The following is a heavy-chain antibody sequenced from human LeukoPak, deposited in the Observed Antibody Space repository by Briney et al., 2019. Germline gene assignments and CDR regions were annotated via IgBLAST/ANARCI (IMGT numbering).Heavy chain of an antibody. CDR3: AKDRTGAFDI. J-gene: IGHJ3*02. D-gene: IGHD1-14*01. CDR1: GFTFSNYG. V-gene: IGHV3-30*02. Sequence: GGPLRLSCAASGFTFSNYGMHWARRGPGKGLEWVSFIRYDGSNKYYADSVKGRFTISRDNSKNMLYLQMNSLRAEDTAVYYCAKDRTGAFDIWGQGTMVTVSS. CDR2: IRYDGSNK.